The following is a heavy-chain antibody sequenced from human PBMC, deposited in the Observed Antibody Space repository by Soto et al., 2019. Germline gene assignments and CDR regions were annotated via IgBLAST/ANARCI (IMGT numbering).Heavy chain of an antibody. D-gene: IGHD6-19*01. CDR3: ARGRGSGWTGYYYGMDV. Sequence: PSETLSLTCAVYGGSFSGYYWSWIRQPPGKGLEWIGEINHSGSTNYNPSLKSRVTISVDTSKNQSSLKLSSVTAADTAVYYCARGRGSGWTGYYYGMDVWGQGTTVTVS. CDR2: INHSGST. J-gene: IGHJ6*02. V-gene: IGHV4-34*01. CDR1: GGSFSGYY.